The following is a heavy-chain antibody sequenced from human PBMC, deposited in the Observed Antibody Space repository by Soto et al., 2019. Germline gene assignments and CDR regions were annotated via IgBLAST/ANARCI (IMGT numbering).Heavy chain of an antibody. V-gene: IGHV1-46*01. CDR1: GYTFTSYY. CDR3: ARDPGLNYFDY. CDR2: INPSGGST. Sequence: QVQLVQSGAEVKKPGASVKVSCKASGYTFTSYYMHWVRQAPGQGLEWMGIINPSGGSTSYAQKFQGRVNMTRDTSTSTVYMELSSLRSEDTAVYYCARDPGLNYFDYWGQGTLVTVSS. J-gene: IGHJ4*02.